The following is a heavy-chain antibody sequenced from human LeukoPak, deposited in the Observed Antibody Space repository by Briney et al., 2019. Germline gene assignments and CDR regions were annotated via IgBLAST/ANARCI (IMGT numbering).Heavy chain of an antibody. CDR2: IYSGGST. V-gene: IGHV3-53*04. Sequence: GGSLRLSCAASGFTVSSNYMTCVRQAPGMGLEWVSVIYSGGSTYYADSVKGRFTISRHNSKNTLYLQMNSLRAEDTAVYYCATFPTGYDAFDIWGQGTMVTVSS. CDR1: GFTVSSNY. D-gene: IGHD3-9*01. J-gene: IGHJ3*02. CDR3: ATFPTGYDAFDI.